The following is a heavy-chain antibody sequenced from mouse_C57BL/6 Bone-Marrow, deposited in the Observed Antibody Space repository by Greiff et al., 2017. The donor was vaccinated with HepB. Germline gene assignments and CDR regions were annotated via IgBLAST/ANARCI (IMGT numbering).Heavy chain of an antibody. Sequence: QVQLQQSGAELVKPGASVKISCKASGYAFSSYWMNWVKQRPGKGLEWIGQIYPGDGDTNYNGKFKGQATLTADKSSSTADMQLSSLTSEDSAVYFCARLAYYGNSLYAMDYWGQGTSVTVSS. J-gene: IGHJ4*01. D-gene: IGHD2-10*01. CDR3: ARLAYYGNSLYAMDY. CDR2: IYPGDGDT. CDR1: GYAFSSYW. V-gene: IGHV1-80*01.